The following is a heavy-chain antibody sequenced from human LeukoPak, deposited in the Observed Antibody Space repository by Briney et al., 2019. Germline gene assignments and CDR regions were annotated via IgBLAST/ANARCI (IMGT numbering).Heavy chain of an antibody. D-gene: IGHD5-24*01. V-gene: IGHV4-34*01. CDR1: GGSFSGYY. J-gene: IGHJ4*02. Sequence: SETLSLTCAVYGGSFSGYYWSWIRQPPGKGLEWIGEINHSGSTNYNPSLKSRVTISVDTSKNQFSLKLSSVTAADTAVYYCARNGYKSFDYWGQGTLVTVSS. CDR2: INHSGST. CDR3: ARNGYKSFDY.